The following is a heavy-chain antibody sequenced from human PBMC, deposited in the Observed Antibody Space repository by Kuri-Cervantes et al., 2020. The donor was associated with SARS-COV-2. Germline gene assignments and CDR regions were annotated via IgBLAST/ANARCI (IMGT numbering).Heavy chain of an antibody. D-gene: IGHD2-21*01. CDR2: IYPGDSDA. V-gene: IGHV5-51*01. CDR3: ARAGDCGGDCFHFDY. Sequence: GESLKISCKTSGYTLTNYWIGWVRQMPGRGLEWMGIIYPGDSDARYSPSFQGQVIISADKSISTAYLQWSSLKASDTAMYYCARAGDCGGDCFHFDYWGQGTLVTVSS. J-gene: IGHJ4*02. CDR1: GYTLTNYW.